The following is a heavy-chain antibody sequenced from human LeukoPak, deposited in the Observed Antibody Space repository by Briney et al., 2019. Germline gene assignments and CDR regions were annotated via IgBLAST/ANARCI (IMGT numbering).Heavy chain of an antibody. CDR3: ARSPPNGWYRAGSQDV. CDR1: GYTFTGYY. Sequence: GASVKVSCKASGYTFTGYYIHWVRQAPGQGLEWMGRIIPNSGGTNYAPKYQGRVTMTRATAISTAYMELSRLRSDDTAVYYCARSPPNGWYRAGSQDVWGQGTMVVVSS. D-gene: IGHD6-19*01. J-gene: IGHJ3*01. V-gene: IGHV1-2*06. CDR2: IIPNSGGT.